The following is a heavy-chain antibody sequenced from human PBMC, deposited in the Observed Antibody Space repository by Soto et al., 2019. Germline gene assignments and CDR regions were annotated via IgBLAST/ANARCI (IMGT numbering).Heavy chain of an antibody. D-gene: IGHD2-15*01. CDR3: ANLGYCSGNKCPLQH. CDR1: GFTFRNFA. CDR2: IKTGGGTT. V-gene: IGHV3-23*01. Sequence: GSLRLSCVGPGFTFRNFAMSWVRQAPGKGLEWVSTIKTGGGTTYSVDSVRGRFSISRDNSENTLFLQMNSLRVDDTAVYYCANLGYCSGNKCPLQHWGPGTLVTVSS. J-gene: IGHJ1*01.